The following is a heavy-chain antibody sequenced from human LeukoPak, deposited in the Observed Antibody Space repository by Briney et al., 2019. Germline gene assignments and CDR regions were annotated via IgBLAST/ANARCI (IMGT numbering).Heavy chain of an antibody. D-gene: IGHD3-10*01. V-gene: IGHV3-23*01. CDR3: GKDGLWFGESQYYFDY. CDR2: ISGNGGST. Sequence: PGGSLRLSCAASGFTFSSYAMSWVRQAPGKGLEWVSTISGNGGSTYYADSVKGRFTISRDNSNNTLYLHLHSLRAEDTAVYYCGKDGLWFGESQYYFDYWGQGTLVTVSS. J-gene: IGHJ4*02. CDR1: GFTFSSYA.